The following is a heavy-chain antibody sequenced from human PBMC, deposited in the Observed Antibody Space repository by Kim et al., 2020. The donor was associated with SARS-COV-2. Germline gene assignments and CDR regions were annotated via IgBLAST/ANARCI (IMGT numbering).Heavy chain of an antibody. J-gene: IGHJ6*02. D-gene: IGHD3-10*01. Sequence: SVKDRFTISRDNSKNTLYLQMNSLRAEDTAVYYCARHLGVDYYYGMDVWGQGTTVTVSS. V-gene: IGHV3-30*01. CDR3: ARHLGVDYYYGMDV.